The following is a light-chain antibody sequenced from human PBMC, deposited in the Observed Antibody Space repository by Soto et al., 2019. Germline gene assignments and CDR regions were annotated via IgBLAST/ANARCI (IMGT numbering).Light chain of an antibody. CDR2: LGS. J-gene: IGKJ2*01. V-gene: IGKV2-28*01. CDR3: MQALQTPMYT. Sequence: DIVMTQYPLSLPVTPGEPASISCRSSQSLLNSNGVNYLDWYLQKPGQSPQLLIYLGSNRASGVPDRFSGSGSGTDFTLKISRVEAEDVGVYYCMQALQTPMYTFGQGTKLEIK. CDR1: QSLLNSNGVNY.